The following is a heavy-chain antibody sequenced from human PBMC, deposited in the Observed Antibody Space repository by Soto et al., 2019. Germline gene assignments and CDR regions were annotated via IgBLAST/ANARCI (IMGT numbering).Heavy chain of an antibody. CDR2: INHSGST. Sequence: KPSETLSLTCAVYGGSFSGYYWSWIRQPPGKGLEWIGEINHSGSTNYNPSLKSRVTISVDTSKNQFSLKLSSVTAADTAVYYCARGRIAARMWYYYYGMDVWGQGTTVTVSS. J-gene: IGHJ6*02. CDR3: ARGRIAARMWYYYYGMDV. D-gene: IGHD6-6*01. CDR1: GGSFSGYY. V-gene: IGHV4-34*01.